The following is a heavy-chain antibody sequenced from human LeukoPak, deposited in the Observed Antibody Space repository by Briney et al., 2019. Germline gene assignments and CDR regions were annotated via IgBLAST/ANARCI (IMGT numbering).Heavy chain of an antibody. Sequence: SETLSVTCTASGGSISSYYWSWIRQPPGKGLEWIGYIYYRGITNYNPSLKSRVTISVDTSKNQFSLKLSSVTAADTAVYYCARSYSYDLFGVWGKGTTVTVP. CDR1: GGSISSYY. CDR3: ARSYSYDLFGV. J-gene: IGHJ6*03. V-gene: IGHV4-59*01. CDR2: IYYRGIT. D-gene: IGHD5-18*01.